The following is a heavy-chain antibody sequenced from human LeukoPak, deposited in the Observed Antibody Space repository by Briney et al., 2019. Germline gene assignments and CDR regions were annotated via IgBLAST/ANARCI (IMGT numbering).Heavy chain of an antibody. Sequence: KPSETLSLTCAVYGGSFSGYYWSWIRQPPGKGLEWIGEINHSGSTNYNPSLKSRVTISVDTSKNQFSLKLSSVTAADTAVYYCTRGVPALYYFYYFMDVWGKGTTVTVSS. V-gene: IGHV4-34*01. CDR3: TRGVPALYYFYYFMDV. CDR2: INHSGST. J-gene: IGHJ6*03. CDR1: GGSFSGYY. D-gene: IGHD2-2*01.